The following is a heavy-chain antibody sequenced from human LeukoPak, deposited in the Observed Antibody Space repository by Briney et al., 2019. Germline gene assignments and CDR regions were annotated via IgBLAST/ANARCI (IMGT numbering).Heavy chain of an antibody. CDR2: ISGSGGST. CDR1: GFTFSSYA. V-gene: IGHV3-23*01. D-gene: IGHD3-10*01. Sequence: PGGSLRLSCAASGFTFSSYAMSWVRQAPGKGLEWVSAISGSGGSTYYADSVKGRFTISRDNSKNTLYLQMNSLRAEDTAVYYCAKLGYYYGSGSYSISDYFDYWGQGTLVTVSS. CDR3: AKLGYYYGSGSYSISDYFDY. J-gene: IGHJ4*02.